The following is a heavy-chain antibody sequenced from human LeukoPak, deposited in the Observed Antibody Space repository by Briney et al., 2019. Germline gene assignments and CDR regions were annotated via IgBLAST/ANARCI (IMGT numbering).Heavy chain of an antibody. Sequence: PSETLSLTCTVSGGSISSYYWSWIRQPPGKGLEWIGYIYYSGSTNYNPSLKSRVTISVDTSKNQFSLKLSSVTAADTAVYYCARRKAAGTLLHDYWGQGTLVTVS. CDR2: IYYSGST. V-gene: IGHV4-59*08. CDR1: GGSISSYY. D-gene: IGHD6-13*01. CDR3: ARRKAAGTLLHDY. J-gene: IGHJ4*02.